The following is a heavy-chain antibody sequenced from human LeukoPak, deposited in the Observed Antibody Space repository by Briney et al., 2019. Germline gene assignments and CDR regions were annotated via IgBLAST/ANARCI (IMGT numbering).Heavy chain of an antibody. CDR2: ISGSGGST. V-gene: IGHV3-23*01. D-gene: IGHD3-9*01. CDR3: AKDVRYFDWLLFYYFDY. Sequence: QPGGSLRLSSAASGFTFSSYAMSWVRQAPGKGLEWVSAISGSGGSTYYADSVKGRFTISRDNSKNTLYLQMNSLRAEDTAVYYCAKDVRYFDWLLFYYFDYWGQGTLVTVSS. CDR1: GFTFSSYA. J-gene: IGHJ4*02.